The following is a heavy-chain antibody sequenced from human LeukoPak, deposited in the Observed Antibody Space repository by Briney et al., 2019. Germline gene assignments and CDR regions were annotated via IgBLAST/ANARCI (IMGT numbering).Heavy chain of an antibody. J-gene: IGHJ4*02. CDR1: GFTFKNYD. D-gene: IGHD3-22*01. Sequence: GGSLRLSCEASGFTFKNYDMTWVRQAPGKGLEWVSGIRGGGVSTSYADSVKGRFTISRDNSKNTLYLQMNSLRAEDTAVYYCAKCPGSSGYYYVAFDYWGQGTLVTVSS. V-gene: IGHV3-23*01. CDR2: IRGGGVST. CDR3: AKCPGSSGYYYVAFDY.